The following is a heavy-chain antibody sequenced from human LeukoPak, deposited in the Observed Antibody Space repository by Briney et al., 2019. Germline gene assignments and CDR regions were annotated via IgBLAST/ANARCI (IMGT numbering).Heavy chain of an antibody. CDR3: ARYEYFDL. J-gene: IGHJ4*02. V-gene: IGHV3-30*02. D-gene: IGHD2-15*01. Sequence: GGSLRLSCAASGFTFSGYDMHWVRQAPGKGLEWVAFIRYDGSDQYYADSVKGRFTISRDNSKNTLSLHLNSLRSEDTAVYYCARYEYFDLWGQGTLVIVSS. CDR1: GFTFSGYD. CDR2: IRYDGSDQ.